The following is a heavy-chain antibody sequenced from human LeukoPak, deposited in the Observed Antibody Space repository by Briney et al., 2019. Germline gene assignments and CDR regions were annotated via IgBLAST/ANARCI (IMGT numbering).Heavy chain of an antibody. V-gene: IGHV3-21*01. CDR2: ISSSSSYI. CDR1: GFTFSSYS. D-gene: IGHD3-10*01. CDR3: ARGPYGSGSYYADY. J-gene: IGHJ4*02. Sequence: PGGSLRLSCAASGFTFSSYSMNWVRQAPGKGLEWVSSISSSSSYIYYADSVKGRFTISRDNAKNSLYLQMNSLRAEDTAVYYCARGPYGSGSYYADYWGQGTLVTVSS.